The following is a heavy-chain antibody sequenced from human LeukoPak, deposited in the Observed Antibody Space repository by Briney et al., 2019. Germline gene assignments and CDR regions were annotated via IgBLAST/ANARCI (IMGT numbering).Heavy chain of an antibody. CDR3: ARDGIVGATDY. CDR2: ISSSSSYM. CDR1: GFTFSSYS. J-gene: IGHJ4*02. V-gene: IGHV3-21*01. D-gene: IGHD1-26*01. Sequence: GGSLRLSCAASGFTFSSYSMNWVRQAPGKGLEWVSSISSSSSYMYYADSVKGRFTISRDNAKNSLYLQMNSLRAEDTAVYYCARDGIVGATDYWGQGTLVTVSS.